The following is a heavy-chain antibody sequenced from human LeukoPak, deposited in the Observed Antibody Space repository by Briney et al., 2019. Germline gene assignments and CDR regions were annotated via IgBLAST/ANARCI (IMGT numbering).Heavy chain of an antibody. CDR3: ARDNLGYCSGGSCYSDWFDP. V-gene: IGHV4-59*01. D-gene: IGHD2-15*01. CDR2: IYYSGST. CDR1: GGSISSYY. Sequence: PSETLSLTCTVYGGSISSYYWSWIRQPPGKGLEWIGYIYYSGSTNYNPSLKSRVTISVDTSKNQFSLKLSSVTAADTAVYYCARDNLGYCSGGSCYSDWFDPWGQGTLVTVSS. J-gene: IGHJ5*02.